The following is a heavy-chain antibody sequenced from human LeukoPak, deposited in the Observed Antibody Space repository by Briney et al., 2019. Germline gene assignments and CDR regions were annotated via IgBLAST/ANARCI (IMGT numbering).Heavy chain of an antibody. CDR2: ISSSGGST. CDR1: GFTFTTYA. CDR3: AKGGSSWSRWGY. Sequence: PGGSLRLSCAASGFTFTTYAMSWVRQAPGRGLEWVSTISSSGGSTYYADSVKGRFTFSRDNSKNTLYLQMNSLRPEDTAVYYCAKGGSSWSRWGYWGQGTLVTVSS. D-gene: IGHD6-13*01. J-gene: IGHJ4*02. V-gene: IGHV3-23*01.